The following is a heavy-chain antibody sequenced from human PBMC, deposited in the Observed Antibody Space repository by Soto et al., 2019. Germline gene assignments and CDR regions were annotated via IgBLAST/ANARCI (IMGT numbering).Heavy chain of an antibody. CDR2: IESDGTSI. J-gene: IGHJ4*02. Sequence: EVQLVESGGGLVQPGGSLRLSCAASGFTFSSYWMHWVRQAPGKGLVWVSRIESDGTSISYADSVKGRFTISRDNAKNTLYLQMNSLRVEDMVVYYCARGAFGSGRYWADYWGQGILVTVSS. CDR3: ARGAFGSGRYWADY. D-gene: IGHD3-10*01. CDR1: GFTFSSYW. V-gene: IGHV3-74*01.